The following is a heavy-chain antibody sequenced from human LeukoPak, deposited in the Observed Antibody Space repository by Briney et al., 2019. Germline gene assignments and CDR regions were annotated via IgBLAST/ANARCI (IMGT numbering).Heavy chain of an antibody. V-gene: IGHV1-8*01. J-gene: IGHJ3*02. Sequence: AASVTVSCKASGYTFTSYDINWVRQATGQGLEWMGWMNPNSGNTGYAQKFQGRVTMTRNTSISTAYMELSSLRSEDTAVYYCERGWGPDAFDIWGQGTMVTVSS. CDR2: MNPNSGNT. D-gene: IGHD7-27*01. CDR1: GYTFTSYD. CDR3: ERGWGPDAFDI.